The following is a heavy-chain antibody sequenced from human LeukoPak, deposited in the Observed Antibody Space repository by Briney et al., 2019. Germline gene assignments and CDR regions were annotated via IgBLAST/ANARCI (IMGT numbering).Heavy chain of an antibody. CDR1: GGSISSSSYY. Sequence: SETLSLTCTVSGGSISSSSYYWGWIRQPPGKGLEWIGSIYYSGSTYYNPSLKSRVTISVDTSKNQFSLKLSSVTAADTAVYYCARIPTETYYDFWSGYYPRAGEFDLWGQGTLVTVSS. CDR3: ARIPTETYYDFWSGYYPRAGEFDL. D-gene: IGHD3-3*01. J-gene: IGHJ5*02. V-gene: IGHV4-39*01. CDR2: IYYSGST.